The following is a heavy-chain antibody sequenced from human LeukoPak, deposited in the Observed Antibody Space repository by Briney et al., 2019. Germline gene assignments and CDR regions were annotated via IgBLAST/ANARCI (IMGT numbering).Heavy chain of an antibody. CDR2: ISYDGSNK. CDR3: AKGPYCGGDCYFPDY. D-gene: IGHD2-21*02. V-gene: IGHV3-30*18. CDR1: GFTFSSYG. Sequence: PGRSLRLYCAASGFTFSSYGMHWVRQAPGKGLEWVAVISYDGSNKYYADSVKGRFTISRDNSKHTLYLQMNSLRAEDTAVYYCAKGPYCGGDCYFPDYWGQGTLVTVSS. J-gene: IGHJ4*02.